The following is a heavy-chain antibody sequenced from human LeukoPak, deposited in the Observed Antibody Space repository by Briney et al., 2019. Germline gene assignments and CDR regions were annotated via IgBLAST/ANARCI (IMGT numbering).Heavy chain of an antibody. D-gene: IGHD3-22*01. J-gene: IGHJ5*02. CDR1: GGSISSYY. Sequence: SETLSLTCTVSGGSISSYYWSWIRQPPGKGLEWIGYIYYSGSTNYNPSLKSRVTISVDTSKNQFSLKLSSVTAADTAVYYCARALDSSGYGWFDPWGQGTLVTVSS. CDR2: IYYSGST. V-gene: IGHV4-59*01. CDR3: ARALDSSGYGWFDP.